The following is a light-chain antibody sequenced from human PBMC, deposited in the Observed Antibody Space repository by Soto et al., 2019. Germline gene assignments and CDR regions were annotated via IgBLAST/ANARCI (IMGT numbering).Light chain of an antibody. CDR3: SSFTSSSTVL. CDR1: SSDVGGYNY. J-gene: IGLJ2*01. V-gene: IGLV2-14*01. Sequence: QSVLTQPASVSGSLGQSITISCTGTSSDVGGYNYVSWYQHHPGKDPKIVIFEVTKRPSGVSSRFSGSKSGNTASLTVSGLQAEDEGDYYCSSFTSSSTVLFGGATKLTVL. CDR2: EVT.